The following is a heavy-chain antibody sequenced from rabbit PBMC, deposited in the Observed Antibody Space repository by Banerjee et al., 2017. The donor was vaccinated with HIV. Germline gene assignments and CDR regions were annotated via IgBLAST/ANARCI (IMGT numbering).Heavy chain of an antibody. CDR3: ARDSSYVGANWLDL. CDR2: IVAGDGST. V-gene: IGHV1S45*01. D-gene: IGHD8-1*01. J-gene: IGHJ5*01. Sequence: QEQLEESGGDLVKPEGSLTLTCTASGFSFSSSYYMCWVRQAPGKGLELIACIVAGDGSTYYASWAKGRFTISKTSSTTVTLQMTSLTVADTATYFCARDSSYVGANWLDLWGPGTLVTVS. CDR1: GFSFSSSYY.